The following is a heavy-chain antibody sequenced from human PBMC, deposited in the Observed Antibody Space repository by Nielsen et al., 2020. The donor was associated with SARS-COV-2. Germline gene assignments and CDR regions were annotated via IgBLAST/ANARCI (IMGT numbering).Heavy chain of an antibody. J-gene: IGHJ5*02. Sequence: ASVKVSCKASGYTFTSYGISWVRQAPGQGLEWMGWISAYNGNTNYAQKLQGRVTMTTGTSTSTAYMELRSLRSDDTAVNYCAKAYYGSGSFGAHWFDPWGQGTLVTVSS. V-gene: IGHV1-18*01. CDR1: GYTFTSYG. D-gene: IGHD3-10*01. CDR2: ISAYNGNT. CDR3: AKAYYGSGSFGAHWFDP.